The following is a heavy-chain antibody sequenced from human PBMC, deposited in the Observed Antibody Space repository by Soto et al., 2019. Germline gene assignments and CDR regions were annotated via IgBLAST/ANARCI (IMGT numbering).Heavy chain of an antibody. V-gene: IGHV1-18*01. CDR1: GYTFTNFG. CDR2: ISAYNGNT. J-gene: IGHJ4*02. CDR3: ARGGTPIDY. D-gene: IGHD3-16*01. Sequence: QVQLVQSGAEVKKPGASVKVSCKASGYTFTNFGISWVRQAPGQGLERMGWISAYNGNTNYAQTFQGRVTMTTDTAKSTAYMELRILRSVYTSVYDCARGGTPIDYRGQGTLVTVSS.